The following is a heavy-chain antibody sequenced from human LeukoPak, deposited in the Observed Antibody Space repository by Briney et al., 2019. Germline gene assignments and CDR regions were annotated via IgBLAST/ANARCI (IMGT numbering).Heavy chain of an antibody. CDR3: ARGLYYYDSNGRTPYDY. CDR2: MNPNSGIT. Sequence: EASVKVSCKAPGYTFISYDINWVRQATGQGLEWMGWMNPNSGITGYAQKFQGRVSMTRNTSIGTAYMELSSLKSEDTAVYYCARGLYYYDSNGRTPYDYWGQGTLVTVSS. D-gene: IGHD3-22*01. CDR1: GYTFISYD. V-gene: IGHV1-8*01. J-gene: IGHJ4*02.